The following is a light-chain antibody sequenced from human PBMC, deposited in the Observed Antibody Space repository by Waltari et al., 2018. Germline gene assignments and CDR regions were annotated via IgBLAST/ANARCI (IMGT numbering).Light chain of an antibody. V-gene: IGKV1-33*01. CDR2: DAS. CDR1: QDISKY. J-gene: IGKJ3*01. Sequence: DIQMTQSPSSLSASVGDRVTITCQASQDISKYLNWYQQKPGKAPKLLIYDASTLEVGVPSRFSVSGSGTDFTFSISSLQPEDFATYFCQQYDNPQFTFGPGTKVDIK. CDR3: QQYDNPQFT.